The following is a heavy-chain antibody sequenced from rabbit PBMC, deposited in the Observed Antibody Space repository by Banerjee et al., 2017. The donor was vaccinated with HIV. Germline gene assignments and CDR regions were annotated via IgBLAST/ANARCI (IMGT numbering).Heavy chain of an antibody. J-gene: IGHJ2*01. V-gene: IGHV1S40*01. CDR3: VRETETYAGYAGYGYAFDP. D-gene: IGHD7-1*01. Sequence: QSLEESGGGLVKPGASLTLTCTASGFSFSSSYWICWVRQAPGKGLEWIGYIDPVFGSTYYASWVNGRFTISSHNAQNTLYLQLNSLTAADTATYFCVRETETYAGYAGYGYAFDPWGPGTLVTVS. CDR2: IDPVFGST. CDR1: GFSFSSSYW.